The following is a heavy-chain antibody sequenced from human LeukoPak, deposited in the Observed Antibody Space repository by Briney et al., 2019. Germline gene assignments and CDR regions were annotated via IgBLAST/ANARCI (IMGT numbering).Heavy chain of an antibody. V-gene: IGHV3-33*01. Sequence: PGGSLRLSCAASGFTFSSYGMHWVCQAPGKGLXXXXVIWYDGSNKYYADSVKGRFTISRDNSKNTLYLQMNSLRAEDTAVYYCARACRMSSSSSDYWGQGTLVTVSS. J-gene: IGHJ4*02. CDR3: ARACRMSSSSSDY. CDR1: GFTFSSYG. D-gene: IGHD6-6*01. CDR2: IWYDGSNK.